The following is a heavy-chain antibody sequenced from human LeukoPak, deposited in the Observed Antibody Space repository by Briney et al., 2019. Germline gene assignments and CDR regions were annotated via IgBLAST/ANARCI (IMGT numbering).Heavy chain of an antibody. CDR1: GYTFTSYY. D-gene: IGHD5-18*01. Sequence: ASVKVSCKASGYTFTSYYMHWVRQAPGQGLEWMGIIHPSGGSTSSAQKFQGRVTMTRDTSTSTVYMELSSLRSEDTAVYYCARRSYARGTFDYWGQGTLVTVSS. V-gene: IGHV1-46*01. J-gene: IGHJ4*02. CDR3: ARRSYARGTFDY. CDR2: IHPSGGST.